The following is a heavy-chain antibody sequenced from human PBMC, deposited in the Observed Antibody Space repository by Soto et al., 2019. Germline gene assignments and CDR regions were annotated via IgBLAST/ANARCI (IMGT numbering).Heavy chain of an antibody. Sequence: PGGSLRLSCSASGFTFSSYAMSWVRQAPGKGLEWVSAISGSGGSTYYADSVKGRFTISRDNSKNTLYLQMNSLRAEDTAVYYCAKAAQLGFVDHNWFDPWGQGTLVTVSS. CDR3: AKAAQLGFVDHNWFDP. CDR2: ISGSGGST. J-gene: IGHJ5*02. D-gene: IGHD3-16*01. CDR1: GFTFSSYA. V-gene: IGHV3-23*01.